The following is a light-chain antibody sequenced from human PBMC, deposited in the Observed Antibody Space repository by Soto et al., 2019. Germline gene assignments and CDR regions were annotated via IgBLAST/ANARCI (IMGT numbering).Light chain of an antibody. V-gene: IGKV3-20*01. J-gene: IGKJ1*01. CDR2: GAS. CDR3: HQYGSSPQT. Sequence: EIVMTQPPATLSVSPGERATLSCRASQSVSSSYLAWYQQKPGQAPRLLIYGASSRATGIPDRFTGSGSGTDFTLTISRLEPEDFAVFYCHQYGSSPQTFGQGTKVDI. CDR1: QSVSSSY.